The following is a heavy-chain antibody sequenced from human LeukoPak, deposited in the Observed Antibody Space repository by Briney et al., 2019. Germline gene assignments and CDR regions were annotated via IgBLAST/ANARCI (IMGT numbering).Heavy chain of an antibody. Sequence: GGSLRLSCAASGFTFSSYWMSWVRQAPGEGLEWVANIKQDGTEKYYMDSVKGRFSISRDNAKNSLYLQMNALRAEDTAVYYCARDVRPDYWGQGTLVTVSS. D-gene: IGHD6-6*01. V-gene: IGHV3-7*04. CDR1: GFTFSSYW. CDR2: IKQDGTEK. CDR3: ARDVRPDY. J-gene: IGHJ4*02.